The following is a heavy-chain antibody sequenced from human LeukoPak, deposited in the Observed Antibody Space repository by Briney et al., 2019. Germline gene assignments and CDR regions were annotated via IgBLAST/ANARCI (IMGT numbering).Heavy chain of an antibody. CDR3: ARDGTIFEHAFDI. Sequence: GGSLRLYCAASGFTFSSCWMHWVRQDQGKGLVWVSRINIEGSSTSYADSVKGRFTISRDNAKNTLYLQMNSLRAEDTAVYYCARDGTIFEHAFDIWGQGTMVTVSS. D-gene: IGHD3-3*01. V-gene: IGHV3-74*01. CDR1: GFTFSSCW. J-gene: IGHJ3*02. CDR2: INIEGSST.